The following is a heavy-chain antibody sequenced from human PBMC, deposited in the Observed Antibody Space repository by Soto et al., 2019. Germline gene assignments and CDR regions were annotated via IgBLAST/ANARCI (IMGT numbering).Heavy chain of an antibody. Sequence: QAHLVQSGAEVKKPGASVKVSCKDSGYTFTSYGITWVRQAPGQGLARMGWISAHNGNTVYAQKVQGRVTVTRDTSMSTADMELKCLRCDVTAVYDCARGGYGDYWGQGALVTVSS. J-gene: IGHJ4*02. V-gene: IGHV1-18*01. CDR2: ISAHNGNT. CDR3: ARGGYGDY. CDR1: GYTFTSYG. D-gene: IGHD1-1*01.